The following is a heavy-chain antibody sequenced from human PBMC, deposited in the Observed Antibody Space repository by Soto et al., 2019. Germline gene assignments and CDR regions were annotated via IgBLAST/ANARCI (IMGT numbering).Heavy chain of an antibody. J-gene: IGHJ4*02. D-gene: IGHD1-26*01. CDR1: GGSISSSSYY. CDR2: IYYSGST. CDR3: ARLPSGSYFDY. V-gene: IGHV4-39*01. Sequence: QLQLQESGPGLVKPSETLSLTCTVSGGSISSSSYYWGWIRQPPGKGLEWIGRIYYSGSTYYNPSLKSRVTISVDTSKNQFSLKLSSVTAADTAVYYCARLPSGSYFDYWGQGTLVTVSS.